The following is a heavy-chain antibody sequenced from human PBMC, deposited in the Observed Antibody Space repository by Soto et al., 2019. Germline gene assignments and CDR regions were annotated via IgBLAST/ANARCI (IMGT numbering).Heavy chain of an antibody. CDR1: GFNFRNFG. V-gene: IGHV3-30*03. Sequence: QVQLVESGGGVVQPGRSLRLSCAASGFNFRNFGMHWVRRAPGKGLEWVAVISGDGNDKYYPDSMKGRFTISRDNFNNTLYLQLNSLRPEDTAVYHCVQGASTAHQPLDSWGQGVLVTVSS. CDR2: ISGDGNDK. J-gene: IGHJ4*02. D-gene: IGHD1-26*01. CDR3: VQGASTAHQPLDS.